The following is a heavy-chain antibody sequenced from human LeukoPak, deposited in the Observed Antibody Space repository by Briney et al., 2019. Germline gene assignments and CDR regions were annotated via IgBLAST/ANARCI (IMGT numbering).Heavy chain of an antibody. D-gene: IGHD1-7*01. CDR2: ISGSGGST. Sequence: PGGSLRLSCAASGFTFSSHAMSWVREAPGKGVEGVSAISGSGGSTYYADSVKGRFTISRDNSKNTLYLQMNSLRAEDTAVYYCARWVVGLELYYFDYWGQGTLVTVSS. CDR3: ARWVVGLELYYFDY. J-gene: IGHJ4*02. CDR1: GFTFSSHA. V-gene: IGHV3-23*01.